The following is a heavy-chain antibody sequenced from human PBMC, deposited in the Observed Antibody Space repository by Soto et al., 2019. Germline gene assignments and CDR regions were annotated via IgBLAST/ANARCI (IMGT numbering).Heavy chain of an antibody. D-gene: IGHD2-15*01. Sequence: SETLSLTCAVSGGFISSGGYSWSWIRQPPGKGLEWIGYIYHSGSTYYNPSLKSRVTISVDRSKNQFSLKLSSVTAADTAVYYCARGQVVAAQQWGQGTLVTVSS. CDR3: ARGQVVAAQQ. CDR2: IYHSGST. V-gene: IGHV4-30-2*01. CDR1: GGFISSGGYS. J-gene: IGHJ4*02.